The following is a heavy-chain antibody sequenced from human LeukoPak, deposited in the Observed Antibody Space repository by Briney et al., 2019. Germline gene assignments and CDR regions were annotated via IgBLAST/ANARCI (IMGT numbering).Heavy chain of an antibody. CDR1: GYSLTSYG. CDR2: ISAYNGNT. V-gene: IGHV1-18*01. J-gene: IGHJ6*02. CDR3: ARDHRLGAMVAYGMDV. D-gene: IGHD3-16*01. Sequence: ASVKVSCKASGYSLTSYGISWVRQAPGQGLEWMGWISAYNGNTNYAQKFQGRVTMTTDTSTSTAYMELRSLRSDDTAVYYCARDHRLGAMVAYGMDVWGQGTTVTVSS.